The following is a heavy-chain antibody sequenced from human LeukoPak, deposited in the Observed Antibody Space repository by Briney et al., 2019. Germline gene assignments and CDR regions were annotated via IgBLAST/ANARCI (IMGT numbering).Heavy chain of an antibody. J-gene: IGHJ4*02. CDR3: AREAGIPPNTQQWPTSVDQ. Sequence: PGGSLALSCPPTRTTPTTKRNTCARHAPPKRLNSQANTKQDGSEKQYVDSVKGRFAISRDNAENSLYLQMNSLRAEDTAPYYCAREAGIPPNTQQWPTSVDQWGQGTLVTVSS. CDR2: TKQDGSEK. V-gene: IGHV3-7*05. CDR1: RTTPTTKR. D-gene: IGHD5-18*01.